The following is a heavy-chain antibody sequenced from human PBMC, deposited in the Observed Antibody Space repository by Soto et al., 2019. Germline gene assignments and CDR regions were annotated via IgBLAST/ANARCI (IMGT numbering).Heavy chain of an antibody. Sequence: GGSLRLSCAASGFSFTTYAMHWVRQAPGKGLEWVAVISDDGSIKYYADSVKGRFTISRDNSKNTFYLQMNSLRGDDTALYYCARAIETAMDPCDYWGQGALVTVSS. CDR3: ARAIETAMDPCDY. CDR1: GFSFTTYA. V-gene: IGHV3-30-3*01. J-gene: IGHJ4*02. D-gene: IGHD5-18*01. CDR2: ISDDGSIK.